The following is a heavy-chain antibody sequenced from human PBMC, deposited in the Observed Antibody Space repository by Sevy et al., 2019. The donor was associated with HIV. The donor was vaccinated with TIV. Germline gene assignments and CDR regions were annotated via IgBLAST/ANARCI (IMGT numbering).Heavy chain of an antibody. D-gene: IGHD2-8*02. CDR3: AKGGTGGNWFDP. CDR2: ISGSGGST. Sequence: GGSLRLSCAASGFTFSSYAMSWVRQAPGKGLEWVSAISGSGGSTYYADSVKGRFTISRDNSKNRLYLQMNGLRAEDTAVYYCAKGGTGGNWFDPWGQGTLVTVSS. J-gene: IGHJ5*02. CDR1: GFTFSSYA. V-gene: IGHV3-23*01.